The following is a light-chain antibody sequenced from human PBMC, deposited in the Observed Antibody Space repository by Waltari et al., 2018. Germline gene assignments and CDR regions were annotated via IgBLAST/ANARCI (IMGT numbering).Light chain of an antibody. CDR1: SSNFGAGYD. V-gene: IGLV1-40*01. J-gene: IGLJ3*02. CDR2: GNT. Sequence: QSVLTQPPSMSGAPGRKVTIPCTGGSSNFGAGYDVHWYQQFPGAAPKLLIFGNTNRASGVPGRFSGSKSGTSASLAIAGLQSEDEAVYYCQSFDNNLSGSVFGGGTKLTVL. CDR3: QSFDNNLSGSV.